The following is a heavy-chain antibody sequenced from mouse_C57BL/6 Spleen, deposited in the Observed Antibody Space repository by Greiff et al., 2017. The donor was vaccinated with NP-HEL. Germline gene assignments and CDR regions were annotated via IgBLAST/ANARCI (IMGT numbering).Heavy chain of an antibody. CDR3: TTTDYGSSPFGC. CDR2: IDPDNGDT. D-gene: IGHD1-1*01. Sequence: VQLQQSGAELVRPGASVKLSCTASGFNFKDDYMHWVKQRPEQGLEWIGWIDPDNGDTDYAQKFQGKATLTADTSSNTAYLQLSSLTSEDSAVYYCTTTDYGSSPFGCWGQGATLTVSS. CDR1: GFNFKDDY. J-gene: IGHJ2*01. V-gene: IGHV14-4*01.